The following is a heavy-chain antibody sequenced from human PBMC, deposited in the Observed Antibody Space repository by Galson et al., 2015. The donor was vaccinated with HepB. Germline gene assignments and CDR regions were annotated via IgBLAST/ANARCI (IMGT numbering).Heavy chain of an antibody. CDR1: GYTFTSYG. D-gene: IGHD3-10*01. Sequence: SVKVSCKASGYTFTSYGISWVRQAPGQGLEWMGWISAYNGNTNYAQKLQGRVTMTTDTSTSTAYMELRSLRSDDTAVYYSARGLRITMVRGVIPDFDYWGQGTLVTVSS. J-gene: IGHJ4*02. V-gene: IGHV1-18*04. CDR2: ISAYNGNT. CDR3: ARGLRITMVRGVIPDFDY.